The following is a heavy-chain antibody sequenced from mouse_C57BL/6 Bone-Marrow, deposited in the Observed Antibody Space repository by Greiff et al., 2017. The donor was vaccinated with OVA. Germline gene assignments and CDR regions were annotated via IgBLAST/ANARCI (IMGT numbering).Heavy chain of an antibody. Sequence: VQLQESGPELVKPGASVKISCKASGYAFSSSWMNWVKQRPGKGLEWIGRIYPGDGDTNYNGKFKGKATLTADKSSSTAYTQLSSLTSEDSAVYFCARYYYGSSFAWFAYWGQGTLVTVSA. CDR3: ARYYYGSSFAWFAY. CDR2: IYPGDGDT. D-gene: IGHD1-1*01. V-gene: IGHV1-82*01. J-gene: IGHJ3*01. CDR1: GYAFSSSW.